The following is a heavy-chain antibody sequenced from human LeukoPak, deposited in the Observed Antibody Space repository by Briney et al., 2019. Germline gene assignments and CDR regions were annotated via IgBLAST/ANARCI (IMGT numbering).Heavy chain of an antibody. CDR2: IYYSGST. Sequence: SETLSLTCTVSGYSISSGYYWGWIRQPPGKGLEWIGYIYYSGSTNYNPSLKSRVTISVDTSKNQFSLKLSSVTAADTAVYYCASGPTHPSVGPQCRFDPWGQGTLVTVSS. V-gene: IGHV4-38-2*02. CDR3: ASGPTHPSVGPQCRFDP. CDR1: GYSISSGYY. J-gene: IGHJ5*02. D-gene: IGHD1-26*01.